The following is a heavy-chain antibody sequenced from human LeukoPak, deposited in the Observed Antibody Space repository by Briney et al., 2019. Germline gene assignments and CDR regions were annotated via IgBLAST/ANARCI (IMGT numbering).Heavy chain of an antibody. CDR2: IYYSGST. CDR1: GGSISSYY. Sequence: SETLSLTCTVPGGSISSYYWSWIRQPPGKGLEWIGYIYYSGSTNYNPSLKSRVTISVDTSKNQFSLKLSSVTAADTAVYYCARARRYSSSWYLSYFDYWGQGTLVTVSS. D-gene: IGHD6-13*01. CDR3: ARARRYSSSWYLSYFDY. V-gene: IGHV4-59*12. J-gene: IGHJ4*02.